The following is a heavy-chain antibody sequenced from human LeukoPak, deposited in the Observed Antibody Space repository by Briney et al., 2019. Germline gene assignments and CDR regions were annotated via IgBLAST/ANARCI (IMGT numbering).Heavy chain of an antibody. V-gene: IGHV3-30*02. Sequence: GGSLRLSCAASGFTFSSYGMHWVRQAPGKGLEWVAFIRYDGSNKYYADSVKGRFTISRDNSKNTLYLQMNSLRAEDTAVYYCARGIYDTDSLGLYFDHWGQGTLVTVSS. CDR1: GFTFSSYG. D-gene: IGHD3-16*01. CDR3: ARGIYDTDSLGLYFDH. J-gene: IGHJ1*01. CDR2: IRYDGSNK.